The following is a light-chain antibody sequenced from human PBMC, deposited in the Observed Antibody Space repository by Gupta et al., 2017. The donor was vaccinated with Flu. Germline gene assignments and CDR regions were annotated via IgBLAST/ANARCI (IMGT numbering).Light chain of an antibody. CDR2: EVS. J-gene: IGLJ1*01. Sequence: ITISCTGTSSEVGGYNYVSWYQQYPGKAPKVMIYEVSKRPSGVSNRFSGSRSGNTASLTISGLQAEDEADYYCCSYAGSSTWVFGTGTTVTVL. V-gene: IGLV2-14*01. CDR1: SSEVGGYNY. CDR3: CSYAGSSTWV.